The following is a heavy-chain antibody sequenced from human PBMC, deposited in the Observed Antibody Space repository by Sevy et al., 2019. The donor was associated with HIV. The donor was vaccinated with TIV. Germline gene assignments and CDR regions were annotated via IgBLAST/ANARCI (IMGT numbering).Heavy chain of an antibody. CDR2: INIHGTIT. Sequence: GGSLRLSCAVSGFTFSSHWMFWVRQAPGKGLVWVSHINIHGTITNYADSVKGRFAISRDNTKNTIYLQMNSLRAEDTAVYYCARGQLLQFLEWPSYGLDVWGQGTTVTVSS. CDR3: ARGQLLQFLEWPSYGLDV. CDR1: GFTFSSHW. J-gene: IGHJ6*02. V-gene: IGHV3-74*01. D-gene: IGHD3-3*01.